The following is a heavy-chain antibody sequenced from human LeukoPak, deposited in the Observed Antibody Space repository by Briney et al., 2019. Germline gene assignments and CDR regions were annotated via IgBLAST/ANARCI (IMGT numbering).Heavy chain of an antibody. Sequence: GASVKVSCKASGYSFTSFDINWVRRATGQGLEWMGWMNPNSGSAGYAQKFQGRVIMTGNTSISTAYIELSGLRSGDTAVYYCARETTVSTTFDLWGRGTLVTVSS. CDR2: MNPNSGSA. CDR3: ARETTVSTTFDL. V-gene: IGHV1-8*02. D-gene: IGHD5/OR15-5a*01. J-gene: IGHJ2*01. CDR1: GYSFTSFD.